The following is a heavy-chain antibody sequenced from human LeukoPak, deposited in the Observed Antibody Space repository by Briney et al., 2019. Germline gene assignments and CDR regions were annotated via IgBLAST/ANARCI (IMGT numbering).Heavy chain of an antibody. J-gene: IGHJ3*02. CDR2: INPNSGGT. V-gene: IGHV1-2*02. D-gene: IGHD6-25*01. CDR1: GYTFTGYY. CDR3: ARAASSADPFDI. Sequence: ASVKVSCKASGYTFTGYYMHWVRQAPGQGLEWMGWINPNSGGTNYAQKFQGRVTMTRDTSISTGYMELSRLRPDDTAVYYCARAASSADPFDIWGQGTMVTVSS.